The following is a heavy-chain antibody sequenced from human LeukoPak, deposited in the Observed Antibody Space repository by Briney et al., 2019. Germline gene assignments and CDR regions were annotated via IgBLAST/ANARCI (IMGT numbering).Heavy chain of an antibody. V-gene: IGHV1-2*02. D-gene: IGHD3-9*01. CDR2: INPNSGGT. Sequence: ASVKVSCKASGYTFTGYYMHWVRQAPGQGLEWMGWINPNSGGTNYAQKFQGRVTMTRDTSISTAYMELSRLRSDDTAVYYCARGMTGYYGALYYWGQGTLVTVSS. CDR3: ARGMTGYYGALYY. CDR1: GYTFTGYY. J-gene: IGHJ4*02.